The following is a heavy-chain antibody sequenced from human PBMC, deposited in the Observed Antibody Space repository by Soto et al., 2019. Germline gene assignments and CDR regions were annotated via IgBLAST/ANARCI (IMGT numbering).Heavy chain of an antibody. CDR3: AKVVSGYSYGFYYYYYGMDV. J-gene: IGHJ6*02. CDR2: ISGSGGST. Sequence: GGSLRLSCAASGFTFSIYAMSWVRHAPGKGLEWVSAISGSGGSTYYADSVKGRFTISRDNSKNTLYLQMNSLRAEDTAVYYCAKVVSGYSYGFYYYYYGMDVWGQGTTVTVSS. V-gene: IGHV3-23*01. D-gene: IGHD5-18*01. CDR1: GFTFSIYA.